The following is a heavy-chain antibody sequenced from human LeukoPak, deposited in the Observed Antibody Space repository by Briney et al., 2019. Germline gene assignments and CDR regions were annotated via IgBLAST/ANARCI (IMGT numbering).Heavy chain of an antibody. CDR2: TYYGGST. CDR3: ARSYYDGSGSYNWKRVPNWFDP. V-gene: IGHV4-31*01. D-gene: IGHD3-10*01. J-gene: IGHJ5*02. CDR1: GGSLRRGVDY. Sequence: PSQTLSPTPTVSGGSLRRGVDYSGWVRHHPGECLEWIGYTYYGGSTYFNPSLKSLDIISVYTSKNQFSLKLISVTAAATAMYYCARSYYDGSGSYNWKRVPNWFDPWGQGTLVTVSS.